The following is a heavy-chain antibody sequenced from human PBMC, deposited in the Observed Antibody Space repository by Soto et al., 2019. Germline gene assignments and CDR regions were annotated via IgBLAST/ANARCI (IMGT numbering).Heavy chain of an antibody. CDR3: ARAQRFWSGLNYYYYYCMDV. CDR2: IYSGGST. D-gene: IGHD3-3*01. Sequence: EVQLVESGGGLVQPGGSLRLSCAASGFTVSSNYMSWVRQAPGKGLEWVSVIYSGGSTYYADSVKGRFTISRDNSKNTLYLPMHSLEAEDTAVYYCARAQRFWSGLNYYYYYCMDVWGKGTTVTVSS. V-gene: IGHV3-66*01. J-gene: IGHJ6*03. CDR1: GFTVSSNY.